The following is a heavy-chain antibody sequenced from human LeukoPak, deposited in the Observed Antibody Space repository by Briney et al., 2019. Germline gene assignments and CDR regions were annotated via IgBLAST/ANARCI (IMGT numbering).Heavy chain of an antibody. D-gene: IGHD6-19*01. V-gene: IGHV3-23*01. J-gene: IGHJ4*02. CDR1: GFSVSNKY. CDR3: AKCGSGWSHFDY. CDR2: ISGSGGST. Sequence: GGSLRLSCAASGFSVSNKYMSWVRQAPGKGLEWVSTISGSGGSTYYADSVKGRFTISRDNSKNTLYLQMNSLRAGDTAVYYCAKCGSGWSHFDYWGQGTLVTVSS.